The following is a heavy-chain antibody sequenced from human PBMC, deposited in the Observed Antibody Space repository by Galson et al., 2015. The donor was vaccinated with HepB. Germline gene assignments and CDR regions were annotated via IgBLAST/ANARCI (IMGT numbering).Heavy chain of an antibody. J-gene: IGHJ6*02. CDR1: GFTFSTYA. Sequence: SLRLSCAASGFTFSTYAMHWVRQAPGKGLEWVAVISFDGRNKYYTDSVKGRFTVSRDDSQNTVYLQLNGLRPEDTAVFYCARLYYYASDRGYGMDVWGQGTTVSVSS. V-gene: IGHV3-30*04. CDR3: ARLYYYASDRGYGMDV. D-gene: IGHD3-10*01. CDR2: ISFDGRNK.